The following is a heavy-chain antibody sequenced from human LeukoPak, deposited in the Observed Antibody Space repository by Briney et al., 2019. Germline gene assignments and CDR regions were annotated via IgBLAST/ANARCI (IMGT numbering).Heavy chain of an antibody. CDR2: IKSKINGGTT. J-gene: IGHJ4*02. V-gene: IGHV3-15*01. Sequence: GGSLRLSCAASGFIFNNAWMSWVRQVPGKGLEWVGRIKSKINGGTTDYAAPVKGRFTTSRDDSKNTVYLQMNSLKIGDTAVYYCTAERGSYYVFWGQGTLVTVSS. CDR1: GFIFNNAW. CDR3: TAERGSYYVF. D-gene: IGHD1-26*01.